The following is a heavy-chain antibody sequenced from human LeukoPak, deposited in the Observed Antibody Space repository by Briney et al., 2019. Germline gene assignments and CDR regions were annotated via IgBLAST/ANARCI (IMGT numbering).Heavy chain of an antibody. D-gene: IGHD7-27*01. Sequence: PGGSLRLSCAASGFTFSSYGMTWVRQAPGKGLEWVSHISSGGHVISYEDSAKGRFIISRDDAESSLYLQMNSLRAEDTAVYYCARDEDGDQDFDYWGQGTLVTVSS. J-gene: IGHJ4*02. CDR2: ISSGGHVI. V-gene: IGHV3-48*03. CDR3: ARDEDGDQDFDY. CDR1: GFTFSSYG.